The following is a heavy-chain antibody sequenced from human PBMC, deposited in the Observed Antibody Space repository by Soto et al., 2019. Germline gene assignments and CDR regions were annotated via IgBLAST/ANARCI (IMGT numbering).Heavy chain of an antibody. CDR1: GGSISSYY. V-gene: IGHV4-59*01. D-gene: IGHD6-19*01. J-gene: IGHJ5*02. Sequence: KASETLSLTCTVSGGSISSYYWSWIRQPPGKGLEWIGYIYYSGSTNYNPSLKSRVTISVDTSKNQFSLKLSSVTAADTAVYYCARADSSGWSRLNWFDPWGQGTLVTVSS. CDR2: IYYSGST. CDR3: ARADSSGWSRLNWFDP.